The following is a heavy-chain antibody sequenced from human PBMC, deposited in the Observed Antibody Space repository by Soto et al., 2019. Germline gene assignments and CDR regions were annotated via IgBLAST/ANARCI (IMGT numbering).Heavy chain of an antibody. D-gene: IGHD3-10*01. CDR1: GGSISSGGYS. CDR2: IDSNGGT. J-gene: IGHJ6*02. V-gene: IGHV4-61*08. Sequence: PSETLSLTCAVSGGSISSGGYSWSWIRQPPGRRLEWIGYIDSNGGTSYNPSLQSRVTISIDTSTKQFSLKLSSVTAADAAVYYCVRQGFGRLHGLVDVWGQGTTVTVPS. CDR3: VRQGFGRLHGLVDV.